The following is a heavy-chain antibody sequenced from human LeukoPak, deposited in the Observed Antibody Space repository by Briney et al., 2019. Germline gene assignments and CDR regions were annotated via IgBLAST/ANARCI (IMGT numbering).Heavy chain of an antibody. CDR1: GYTFTSYG. J-gene: IGHJ5*02. V-gene: IGHV1-18*01. CDR2: ISTDDGNT. Sequence: ASVKVSCKASGYTFTSYGISWVRQAPGQGLEWMGRISTDDGNTNSAQKLQGRVTMTTDTSTSTAYMELRSLRSDDTAVYYCARAKGNNWLDPWGQGTLVTVSS. CDR3: ARAKGNNWLDP.